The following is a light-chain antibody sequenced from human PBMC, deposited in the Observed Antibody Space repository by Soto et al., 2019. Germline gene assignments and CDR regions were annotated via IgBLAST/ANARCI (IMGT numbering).Light chain of an antibody. CDR2: DAS. Sequence: EIVLTQSPAALSVSPGERVTLSCRASQGIGSTLAWYQQKPGQAPRLLIYDASNRATGIPARFSGSGSGTDFTLTISSLEPEDFAVYYCQQRSNWPITFGQGTRLEI. CDR3: QQRSNWPIT. CDR1: QGIGST. V-gene: IGKV3D-11*01. J-gene: IGKJ5*01.